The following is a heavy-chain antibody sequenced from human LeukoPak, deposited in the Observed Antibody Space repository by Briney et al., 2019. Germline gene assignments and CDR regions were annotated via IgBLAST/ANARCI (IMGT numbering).Heavy chain of an antibody. D-gene: IGHD3-10*01. CDR2: ISGSGGST. CDR3: AKDRAVWFGELECYFDY. CDR1: GLTFSSYA. V-gene: IGHV3-23*01. Sequence: GGSLRLSCAASGLTFSSYAMSWVRQAPGKGLEWVSAISGSGGSTYYADSVKGRFTISRDNSKNTLYLQMNSLRAEDTAVYYCAKDRAVWFGELECYFDYWGQGTLVTVSS. J-gene: IGHJ4*02.